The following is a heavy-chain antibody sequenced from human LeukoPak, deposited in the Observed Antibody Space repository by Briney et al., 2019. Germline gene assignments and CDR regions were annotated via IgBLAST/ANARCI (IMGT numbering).Heavy chain of an antibody. V-gene: IGHV4-59*12. J-gene: IGHJ5*02. Sequence: SETLSLTCTVSGGSISSYYWSWIRQPPGKGLEWIGYIYYSGSTNYNPSLKSRVTISVDTSKNQFSLKLSSVTAADTAVYYCARSIITMVRGVINWFDPWGQGTLVTVSS. D-gene: IGHD3-10*01. CDR2: IYYSGST. CDR1: GGSISSYY. CDR3: ARSIITMVRGVINWFDP.